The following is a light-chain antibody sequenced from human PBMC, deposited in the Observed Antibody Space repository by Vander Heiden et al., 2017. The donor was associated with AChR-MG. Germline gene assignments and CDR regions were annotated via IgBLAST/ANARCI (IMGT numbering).Light chain of an antibody. CDR3: QHRANGPPTDT. CDR2: VAS. CDR1: QSVSSN. V-gene: IGKV3-11*01. Sequence: EIVLTQSPATLSLSPGERATLSCRASQSVSSNLAWYQQKPGQAPRLLIYVASNRASGIPARFSGSGSGTDFSLTISGLEPEDFAVYYCQHRANGPPTDTFGQGTKLEIK. J-gene: IGKJ2*01.